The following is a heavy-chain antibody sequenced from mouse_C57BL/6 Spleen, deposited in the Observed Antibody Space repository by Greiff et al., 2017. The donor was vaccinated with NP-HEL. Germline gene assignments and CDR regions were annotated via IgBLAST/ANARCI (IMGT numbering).Heavy chain of an antibody. J-gene: IGHJ1*03. D-gene: IGHD1-1*01. V-gene: IGHV1-82*01. CDR2: IYPGDGDT. Sequence: QVQLQQSGPELVKPGASVKISCKASGYAFSSSWMNWVKQRPGKGLEWIGRIYPGDGDTNYNGKFKGKATLTADKSSRTAYMQLSRLTSEDSAVYFCAKYGSSHWYIDVWGTGTTVTVSS. CDR1: GYAFSSSW. CDR3: AKYGSSHWYIDV.